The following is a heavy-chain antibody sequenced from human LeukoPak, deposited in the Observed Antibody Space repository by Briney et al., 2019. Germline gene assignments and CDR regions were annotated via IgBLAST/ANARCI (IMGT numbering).Heavy chain of an antibody. CDR1: GGSITGYY. D-gene: IGHD6-19*01. J-gene: IGHJ4*02. V-gene: IGHV4-59*08. CDR3: ARQYSSGFLDY. CDR2: IYYSGST. Sequence: KTSETLSLTCTVSGGSITGYYWSWIRQPPGKGLEWIGYIYYSGSTNYNPSLKSRVTISVVTSKNQFSLKLTSVTAADTAIYYCARQYSSGFLDYWGQGTLVTVSS.